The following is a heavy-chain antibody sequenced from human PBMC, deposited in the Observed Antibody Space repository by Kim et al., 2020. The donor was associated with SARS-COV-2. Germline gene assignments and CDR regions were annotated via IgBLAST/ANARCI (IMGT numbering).Heavy chain of an antibody. Sequence: SETLSLTCAVYGGSFSGYYWSWIRQPPGKGLEWIGEINHSGSTNYNPSLKSRVTISVDTSKNQFSLKLSSVTAADTAVYYCARGLLSDDSSGYYYVDPFDYWGQGTLVTVSS. CDR2: INHSGST. D-gene: IGHD3-22*01. J-gene: IGHJ4*02. CDR3: ARGLLSDDSSGYYYVDPFDY. V-gene: IGHV4-34*01. CDR1: GGSFSGYY.